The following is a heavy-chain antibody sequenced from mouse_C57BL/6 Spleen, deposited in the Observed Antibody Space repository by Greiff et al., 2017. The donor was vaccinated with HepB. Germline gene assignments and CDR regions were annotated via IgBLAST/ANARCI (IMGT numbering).Heavy chain of an antibody. D-gene: IGHD1-1*01. CDR1: GYTFTSYG. V-gene: IGHV1-81*01. J-gene: IGHJ3*01. CDR2: IYPRSGNT. Sequence: QVQLKESGAELARPGASVKLSCKASGYTFTSYGISWVKQRTGQGLEWIGEIYPRSGNTYYNEKFKGKATLTADKSSSTAYMELRSLTSEDSAVYFCAGFTTVVEGFAYWGQGTLVTVSA. CDR3: AGFTTVVEGFAY.